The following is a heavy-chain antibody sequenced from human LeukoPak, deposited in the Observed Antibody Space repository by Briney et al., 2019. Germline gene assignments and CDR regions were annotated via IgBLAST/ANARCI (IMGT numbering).Heavy chain of an antibody. CDR1: GYTFTSYG. CDR2: ISAYNGNT. Sequence: GASVKVSCKASGYTFTSYGISWVRQAPGQGLEWMGWISAYNGNTNYAQKLQGRVTMTTDTSTSTAYMELRSLRSDDTAVYYCAREIFGSSWYYGMDVWGQGTTVTVSS. J-gene: IGHJ6*02. CDR3: AREIFGSSWYYGMDV. D-gene: IGHD6-13*01. V-gene: IGHV1-18*01.